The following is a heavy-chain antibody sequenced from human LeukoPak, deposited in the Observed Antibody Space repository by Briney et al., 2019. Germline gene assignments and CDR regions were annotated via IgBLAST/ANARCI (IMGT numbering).Heavy chain of an antibody. D-gene: IGHD3-10*01. Sequence: GGSLRLSCAASGFTFSSYWMHWVRQAPGKGLVWVSRINSDGSSTSYADSVKGRFTISRDNAKNTLYLQMNSLRAEDTAVYYCHSSPGGYGMDVWGQGTTVTVSS. V-gene: IGHV3-74*01. J-gene: IGHJ6*02. CDR1: GFTFSSYW. CDR3: HSSPGGYGMDV. CDR2: INSDGSST.